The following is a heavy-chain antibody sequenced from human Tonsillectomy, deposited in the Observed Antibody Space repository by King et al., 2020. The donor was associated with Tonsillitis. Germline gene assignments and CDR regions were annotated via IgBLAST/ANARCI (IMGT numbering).Heavy chain of an antibody. Sequence: VQLVESGGGVVQPGRSLRLSCAASGFTFSSYGMHWVRQAPGKGLEWVAVISYDGSNKYYADSVKGRFTISRDNSKNTLYLQMNSLRAEDTALYYCAKDACSSTSCLLDYWGQGTLVTVSS. V-gene: IGHV3-30*18. CDR2: ISYDGSNK. D-gene: IGHD2-2*01. J-gene: IGHJ4*02. CDR1: GFTFSSYG. CDR3: AKDACSSTSCLLDY.